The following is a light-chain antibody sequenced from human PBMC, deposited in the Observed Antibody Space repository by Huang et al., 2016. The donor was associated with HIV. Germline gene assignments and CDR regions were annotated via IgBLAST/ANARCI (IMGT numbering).Light chain of an antibody. CDR3: QKYDTWPFT. CDR2: CTS. CDR1: QSIGGD. Sequence: EIVMTQSPAILSASLGERVTLSCKASQSIGGDLAWYQQKPGQAPRLLLYCTSTRATGVPARFSGSGSGTDFTLTISRLESEDFAVYFCQKYDTWPFTFGPGAKVDIK. V-gene: IGKV3-15*01. J-gene: IGKJ3*01.